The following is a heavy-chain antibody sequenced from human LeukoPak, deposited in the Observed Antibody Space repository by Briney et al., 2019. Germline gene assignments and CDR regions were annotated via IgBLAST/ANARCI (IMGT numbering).Heavy chain of an antibody. V-gene: IGHV4-59*12. D-gene: IGHD3-3*01. CDR3: AREGIFGVVVYFDY. J-gene: IGHJ4*02. Sequence: PSETLSLTCTVSGGSISSYYWSWIRQPPGKGLEWIAYIYYSGSTDYNPSLKSRVTISLDTSKNQFSLKLSSVTAADTAVYYCAREGIFGVVVYFDYWGQGTLVTVSS. CDR1: GGSISSYY. CDR2: IYYSGST.